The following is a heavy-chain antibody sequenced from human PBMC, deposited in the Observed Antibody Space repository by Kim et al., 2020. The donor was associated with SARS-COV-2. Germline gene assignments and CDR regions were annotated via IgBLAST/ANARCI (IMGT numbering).Heavy chain of an antibody. CDR3: ARDQWFRLRGPTHSYYG. D-gene: IGHD3-10*01. CDR1: GFTFSSCA. J-gene: IGHJ6*01. V-gene: IGHV3-30-3*01. Sequence: GGSLRLSCAASGFTFSSCAMHWVRQAPGKGLEWVAVISYDGSNKNYADSVKGRFTISRDNSKNTLYLQMNSLRAEDTALYYCARDQWFRLRGPTHSYYG. CDR2: ISYDGSNK.